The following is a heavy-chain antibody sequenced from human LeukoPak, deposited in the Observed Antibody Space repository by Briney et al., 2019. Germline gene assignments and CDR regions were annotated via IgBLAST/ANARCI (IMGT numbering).Heavy chain of an antibody. D-gene: IGHD5-18*01. Sequence: ASVKVSCKASGYTFTSYYMHWVRQAPGQGLEWMGWISAYNGNTNYAQKLQGRVTMTTDTSTSTAYMELRSLRSDDTAVYYCARIPGYSYGYGGWLDPWGQGTLVTVSS. CDR3: ARIPGYSYGYGGWLDP. J-gene: IGHJ5*02. CDR2: ISAYNGNT. CDR1: GYTFTSYY. V-gene: IGHV1-18*04.